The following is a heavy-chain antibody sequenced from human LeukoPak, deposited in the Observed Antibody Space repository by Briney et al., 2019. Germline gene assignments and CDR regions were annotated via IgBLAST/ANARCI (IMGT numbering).Heavy chain of an antibody. CDR2: INHSGST. CDR1: GGSFSGYY. D-gene: IGHD6-13*01. Sequence: SETLSLTCAVYGGSFSGYYWSWIRQPPGKGLEWIGEINHSGSTNYNPSLKSRVTISVDTSKNQFSLKLSSVTAADTAVYYCARAKIAAAGSGYYYYYYGMDVWGQGTTVTVSS. J-gene: IGHJ6*02. V-gene: IGHV4-34*01. CDR3: ARAKIAAAGSGYYYYYYGMDV.